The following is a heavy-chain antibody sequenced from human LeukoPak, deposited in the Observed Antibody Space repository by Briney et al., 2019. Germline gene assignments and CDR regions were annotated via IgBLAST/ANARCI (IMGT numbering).Heavy chain of an antibody. V-gene: IGHV4-34*01. CDR3: AKVRTDTRYYDL. CDR1: GVSFSGYY. Sequence: SETLSLTCAVYGVSFSGYYWSWIRQPPGEGLEWIGEITHSGSTNYNPSLKSRVTISVDTSKNKFSLKLSSVTAADTAVYYCAKVRTDTRYYDLWGRGNLVTVSS. J-gene: IGHJ2*01. CDR2: ITHSGST. D-gene: IGHD1/OR15-1a*01.